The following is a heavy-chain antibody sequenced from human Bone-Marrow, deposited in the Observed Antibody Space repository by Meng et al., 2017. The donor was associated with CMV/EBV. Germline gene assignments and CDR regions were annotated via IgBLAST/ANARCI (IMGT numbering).Heavy chain of an antibody. V-gene: IGHV4-34*01. J-gene: IGHJ1*01. CDR2: INHSGST. Sequence: SETLSLTCAVYGGSFSGYYWSWIRQPPGKGLEWIGEINHSGSTNYNPPLKSRVTISVDTSKNQFSLKLSTVTAADTAVYYCATGPPRGVVVPAARRGYFQHWGQGTLVTVSS. CDR3: ATGPPRGVVVPAARRGYFQH. D-gene: IGHD2-2*01. CDR1: GGSFSGYY.